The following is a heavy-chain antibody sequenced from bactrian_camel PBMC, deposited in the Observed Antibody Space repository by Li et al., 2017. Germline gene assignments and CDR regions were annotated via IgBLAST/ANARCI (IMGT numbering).Heavy chain of an antibody. J-gene: IGHJ4*01. CDR1: GVTYSRDS. V-gene: IGHV3S31*01. D-gene: IGHD3*01. Sequence: VQLVESGGGSVQAGGSLRPSCAASGVTYSRDSMGWYRQAPGKGLEWVAVISNGGGTKYYSDSAKGRFTISRANAENTLYLQVNSLKTDDTAMYYCVLNYYSGSWSFVYWGQGTQVTVS. CDR3: VLNYYSGSWSFVY. CDR2: ISNGGGTK.